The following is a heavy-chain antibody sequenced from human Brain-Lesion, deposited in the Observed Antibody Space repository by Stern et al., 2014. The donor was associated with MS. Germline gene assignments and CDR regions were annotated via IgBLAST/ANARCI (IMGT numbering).Heavy chain of an antibody. CDR1: GDSVSSGDNY. J-gene: IGHJ4*02. V-gene: IGHV4-30-4*01. D-gene: IGHD3-22*01. CDR3: ARGESSRFYYYFGY. CDR2: IYYIGST. Sequence: VQLVESGPGLVKPSQTLSLTCNVSGDSVSSGDNYWSWIRQSPGKGLEWIGYIYYIGSTFYNPSLKSRVTISVDTSQNQFSLSLSSVTAADTAVYYCARGESSRFYYYFGYWGQGNLVTVSS.